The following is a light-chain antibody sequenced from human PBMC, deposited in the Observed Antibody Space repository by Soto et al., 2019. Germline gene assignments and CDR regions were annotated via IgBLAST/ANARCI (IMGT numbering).Light chain of an antibody. J-gene: IGKJ5*01. Sequence: EIVLTQSPVTLSLSPGERATLSCRASQSISSYLAWYQQKPGQAPRLLIYDASNRATGIPARFSGSGSGTDFTLTISSLEPEDFAVYYCQQGSNWPITFGQGTRLEIK. CDR2: DAS. V-gene: IGKV3-11*01. CDR1: QSISSY. CDR3: QQGSNWPIT.